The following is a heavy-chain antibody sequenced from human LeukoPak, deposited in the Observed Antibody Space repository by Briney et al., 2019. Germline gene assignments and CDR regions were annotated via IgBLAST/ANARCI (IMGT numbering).Heavy chain of an antibody. Sequence: GGSLRLSCAASGFTFSAYWMHWVRQVPGKGLVWVSHINSDGSTTTYADSVKGRFTISRDNAKNSLYLQMNSLRAEDMAVYYCARGHVWFDPWGQGTLVTVSS. J-gene: IGHJ5*02. CDR2: INSDGSTT. V-gene: IGHV3-74*01. CDR1: GFTFSAYW. CDR3: ARGHVWFDP.